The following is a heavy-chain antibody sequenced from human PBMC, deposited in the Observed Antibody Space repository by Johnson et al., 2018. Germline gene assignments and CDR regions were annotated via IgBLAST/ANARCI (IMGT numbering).Heavy chain of an antibody. CDR2: IRSNAYGGTT. D-gene: IGHD4-17*01. CDR1: GFTFSTYG. V-gene: IGHV3-49*04. Sequence: VQLQESGGGLAQPGGSLRVSCAASGFTFSTYGMSWVSQAPGQGLEWVGFIRSNAYGGTTEYAASVKGRFTISRDDSKSIAYLQMNSLKTEDTAVYYCTRVRWVHDYGDLDAFDTWGQGKMITVSS. J-gene: IGHJ3*02. CDR3: TRVRWVHDYGDLDAFDT.